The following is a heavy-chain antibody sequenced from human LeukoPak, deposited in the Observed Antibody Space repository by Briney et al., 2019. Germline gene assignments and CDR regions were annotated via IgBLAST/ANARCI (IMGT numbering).Heavy chain of an antibody. CDR1: GGSISSSSYY. J-gene: IGHJ4*02. Sequence: SETLSLTCTVSGGSISSSSYYWGWLRQPRGKGLELIGSIYYSGSAYYNTSVKSRVNISVDTSKNQFSVKLSSVTAADAAVYYCARQRPTLWFHKTEQDFFDYWGQGTLVTVSS. V-gene: IGHV4-39*01. CDR3: ARQRPTLWFHKTEQDFFDY. CDR2: IYYSGSA. D-gene: IGHD3-10*01.